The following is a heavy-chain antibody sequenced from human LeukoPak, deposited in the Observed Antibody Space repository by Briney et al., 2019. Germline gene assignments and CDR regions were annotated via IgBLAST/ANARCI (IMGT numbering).Heavy chain of an antibody. D-gene: IGHD1-26*01. Sequence: PGGSLRLSCAASGFTSSGSATHWIRQASGKGLEWVGRIRSKANNYATTYAASVKGRFTISRDDSKDTAYLQMNRLKTEDTAVYYCARLEGATAFDVWGQGTMVTVSS. J-gene: IGHJ3*01. CDR1: GFTSSGSA. CDR3: ARLEGATAFDV. V-gene: IGHV3-73*01. CDR2: IRSKANNYAT.